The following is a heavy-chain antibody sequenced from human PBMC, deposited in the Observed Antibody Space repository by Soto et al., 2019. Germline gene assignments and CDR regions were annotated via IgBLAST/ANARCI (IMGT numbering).Heavy chain of an antibody. V-gene: IGHV3-48*03. CDR2: ISSSGSTI. CDR1: GFTFSSYE. Sequence: PGGSLRLSCAASGFTFSSYEMNWVRQAPGKGLEWVSYISSSGSTIYYADSVKGRFTISRDNAKNSLYLQMNSLRAEDTAVYYCAKDPTREYYYDSSAVGDYWGQGTLVTVS. D-gene: IGHD3-22*01. J-gene: IGHJ4*02. CDR3: AKDPTREYYYDSSAVGDY.